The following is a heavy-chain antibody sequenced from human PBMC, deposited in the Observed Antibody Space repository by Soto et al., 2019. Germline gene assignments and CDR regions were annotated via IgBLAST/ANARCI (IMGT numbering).Heavy chain of an antibody. CDR3: ARDSFYCGGRYCCHYYFYMDV. D-gene: IGHD2-21*01. V-gene: IGHV1-3*01. CDR2: INAGNGNT. CDR1: GYNFSSHD. J-gene: IGHJ6*03. Sequence: QVHLVQAGAEVRKPGASVQVSCKASGYNFSSHDIHWVRQAPGQGLEWMGWINAGNGNTRYSQKFQDRSTITRDASASTAYMELSSLRSQDTAIYYSARDSFYCGGRYCCHYYFYMDVRGKGTTVTVSS.